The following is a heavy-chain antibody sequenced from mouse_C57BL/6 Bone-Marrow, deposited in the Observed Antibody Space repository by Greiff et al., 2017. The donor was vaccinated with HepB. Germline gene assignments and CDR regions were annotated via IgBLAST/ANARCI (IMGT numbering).Heavy chain of an antibody. CDR3: ARPLLRYPHY. V-gene: IGHV1-59*01. Sequence: QVQLKQPGAELVRPGTSVKLSCKASGYTFTSYWMHWVKQRPGQGLEWIGVIDPSDSYTNYNQKFKGKATLTVDTSSSTAYMQLSSLTSEDSAVYYCARPLLRYPHYWGQGTTLTVSS. D-gene: IGHD1-1*01. CDR2: IDPSDSYT. J-gene: IGHJ2*01. CDR1: GYTFTSYW.